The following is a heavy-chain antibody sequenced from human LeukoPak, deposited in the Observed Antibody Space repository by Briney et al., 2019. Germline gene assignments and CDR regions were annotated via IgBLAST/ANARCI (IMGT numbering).Heavy chain of an antibody. CDR3: ASLDTAAIRTGGY. Sequence: GGSLTLSCVASGFPFSPDWTSWVRQTPGKGLEWVAMIKKSGSETHYVDSVKGRFTISRDSARNSLYLQMTSLKADDTAVYYCASLDTAAIRTGGYWGQGTLVTVSS. V-gene: IGHV3-7*01. J-gene: IGHJ4*02. D-gene: IGHD5-18*01. CDR2: IKKSGSET. CDR1: GFPFSPDW.